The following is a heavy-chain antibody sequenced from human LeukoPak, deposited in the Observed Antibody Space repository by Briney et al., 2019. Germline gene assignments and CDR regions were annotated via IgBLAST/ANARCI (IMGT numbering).Heavy chain of an antibody. CDR2: ISSSGSTI. CDR3: TRVGYIDEGIDY. V-gene: IGHV3-11*04. Sequence: GGSLRLSCAASGFTFSDYYMTWIRQAPGKGLEWISYISSSGSTIYYADSVKGRFTISRDNAKNSLYLQMNSLRAEDTAIYYCTRVGYIDEGIDYWGQGTLVTVSS. J-gene: IGHJ4*02. D-gene: IGHD5-24*01. CDR1: GFTFSDYY.